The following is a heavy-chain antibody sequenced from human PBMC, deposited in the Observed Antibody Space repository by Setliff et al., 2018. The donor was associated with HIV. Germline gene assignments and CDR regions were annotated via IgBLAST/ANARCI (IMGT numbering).Heavy chain of an antibody. D-gene: IGHD2-8*02. V-gene: IGHV4-34*01. Sequence: PSETLSLTCAVYGGSFSDNYWSWIRQSPGKGLEWIGEINHSGRTKYSPSLRSRVSISVDTSKTQFSLKLSSVTAADTAVYYCARVSSTYWYSTLRNYYYHMDVWGKGTTFTVSS. CDR3: ARVSSTYWYSTLRNYYYHMDV. J-gene: IGHJ6*03. CDR1: GGSFSDNY. CDR2: INHSGRT.